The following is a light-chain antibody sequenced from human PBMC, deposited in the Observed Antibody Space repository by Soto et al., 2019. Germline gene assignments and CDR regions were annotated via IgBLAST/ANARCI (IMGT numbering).Light chain of an antibody. J-gene: IGLJ3*02. Sequence: QSALTQPPSASGSPGQSVTISCTGTSSDVGAYNYVSWYQQHAGKAPKLVIYEVTKRPSGVPDRFSGSKSANTASLTVSGLQAEDEAADSCSSFASSNTWVFGGGTKLTVL. CDR1: SSDVGAYNY. CDR2: EVT. CDR3: SSFASSNTWV. V-gene: IGLV2-8*01.